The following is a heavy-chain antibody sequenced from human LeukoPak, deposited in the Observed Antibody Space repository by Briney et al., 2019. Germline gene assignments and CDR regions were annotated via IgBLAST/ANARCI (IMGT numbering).Heavy chain of an antibody. Sequence: SKTLSLTCTVSGGSISSDYWSWIRQPPGKGLEWIGYIYYLGATNYNPSLESRVAISTDTSKTQFSLKVTSVTAADTAVYYCAKEGSSGLFDSWGQGILVTVSS. V-gene: IGHV4-59*01. CDR1: GGSISSDY. CDR3: AKEGSSGLFDS. J-gene: IGHJ4*02. CDR2: IYYLGAT. D-gene: IGHD3-22*01.